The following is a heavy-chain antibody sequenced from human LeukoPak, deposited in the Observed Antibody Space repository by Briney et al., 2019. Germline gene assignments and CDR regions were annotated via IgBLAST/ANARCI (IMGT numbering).Heavy chain of an antibody. D-gene: IGHD4-17*01. V-gene: IGHV4-59*01. Sequence: SETLSLTCTVSGGSISGYHWSWIRQPPGKGLEWIGNIYYSGSTNYNPSLKSRVTISVDTSRNQFSLKLSSVTAADTAVYYCARSTVTAAPLFYWGQGTLVTVSS. CDR3: ARSTVTAAPLFY. J-gene: IGHJ4*02. CDR1: GGSISGYH. CDR2: IYYSGST.